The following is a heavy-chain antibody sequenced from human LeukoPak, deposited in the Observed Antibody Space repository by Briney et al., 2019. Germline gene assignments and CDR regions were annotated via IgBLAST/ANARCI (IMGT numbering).Heavy chain of an antibody. CDR2: ISSSGSTI. Sequence: GGSLRLSCAASGFTFSSYEMNWVRQAPGKGLEWVSYISSSGSTIYYADSVKGRFTISRDNAKNSLYLQMNSLRAEDTAVYYCAKSQYGDYAVADYWGQGTLVTVSS. CDR1: GFTFSSYE. V-gene: IGHV3-48*03. D-gene: IGHD4-17*01. J-gene: IGHJ4*02. CDR3: AKSQYGDYAVADY.